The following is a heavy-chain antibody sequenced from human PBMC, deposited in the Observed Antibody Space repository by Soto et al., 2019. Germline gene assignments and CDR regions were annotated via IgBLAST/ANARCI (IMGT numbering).Heavy chain of an antibody. CDR2: ISYDGSNK. Sequence: GGSLRLSCAASGFTFSSYAIHWVRQAPCKGLEWVAVISYDGSNKYYADSVKGRFTIPRDNSKNTLYLQMNSLRAEDTAVYYCARGGKIADRPFDYCGQGTLVTVSS. CDR1: GFTFSSYA. V-gene: IGHV3-30-3*01. CDR3: ARGGKIADRPFDY. D-gene: IGHD6-6*01. J-gene: IGHJ4*02.